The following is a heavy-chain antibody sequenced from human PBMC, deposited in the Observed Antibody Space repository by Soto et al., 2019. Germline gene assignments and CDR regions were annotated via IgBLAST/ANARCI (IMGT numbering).Heavy chain of an antibody. Sequence: SVKVSFKASGGTFSSYVIILVRQAPGQGLEWMGGIIPIFGTANYAQKFQGRVTITADESTSTAYMELSSLRSEDTAVYYCARSLPTYGSRFVRGQGTTVTVSS. V-gene: IGHV1-69*13. CDR2: IIPIFGTA. CDR1: GGTFSSYV. D-gene: IGHD3-10*01. J-gene: IGHJ6*02. CDR3: ARSLPTYGSRFV.